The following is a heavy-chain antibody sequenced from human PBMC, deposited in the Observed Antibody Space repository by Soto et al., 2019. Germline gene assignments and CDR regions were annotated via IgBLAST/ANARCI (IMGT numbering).Heavy chain of an antibody. D-gene: IGHD5-18*01. Sequence: ASVKVSCKASGYTFTSYGISWVQQAPGQGLEWMGWISAYNGNTNYAQKLQGRVTMTTDTSTSTAYMELRSLRSDDTAVYYCARSAMVTGYYYYGMDVWGQGTTVTVSS. J-gene: IGHJ6*02. CDR3: ARSAMVTGYYYYGMDV. CDR1: GYTFTSYG. V-gene: IGHV1-18*04. CDR2: ISAYNGNT.